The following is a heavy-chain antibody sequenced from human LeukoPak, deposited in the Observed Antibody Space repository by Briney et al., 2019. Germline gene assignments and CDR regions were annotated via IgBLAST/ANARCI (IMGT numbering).Heavy chain of an antibody. J-gene: IGHJ4*02. CDR3: ATGYYDFWSGSGPFDY. CDR2: ITGGGGNT. V-gene: IGHV3-23*01. Sequence: GGSLRLSCAASGFILSGYWMSWVRQAPGKGLEWVSAITGGGGNTYYADSVKGRFTISRDNSKNTLYLQMNSLRAEDTAVYYCATGYYDFWSGSGPFDYWGQGTLVTVSS. CDR1: GFILSGYW. D-gene: IGHD3-3*01.